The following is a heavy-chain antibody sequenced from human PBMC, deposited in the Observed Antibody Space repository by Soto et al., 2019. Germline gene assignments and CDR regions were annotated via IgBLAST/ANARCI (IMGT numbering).Heavy chain of an antibody. Sequence: QLQLQESGSGLVKPSQTLSLTCTVSGGSIRRDAYAWSWIRQPPGKGLEWIGYVYQSGSAYYDPSHGSRVTISLDTSRNEFSLQLTSVTAADTAVYFCARVEYDTEPYYYDHWGLGTLITASP. CDR1: GGSIRRDAYA. D-gene: IGHD3-22*01. CDR2: VYQSGSA. V-gene: IGHV4-30-2*01. CDR3: ARVEYDTEPYYYDH. J-gene: IGHJ5*02.